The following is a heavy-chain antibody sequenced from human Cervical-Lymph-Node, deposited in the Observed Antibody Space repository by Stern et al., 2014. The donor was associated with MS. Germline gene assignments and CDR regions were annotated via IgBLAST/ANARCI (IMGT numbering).Heavy chain of an antibody. D-gene: IGHD3-3*01. V-gene: IGHV1-18*01. Sequence: QVQLVPSGAEVKKPGASVKVSCKASGYTFTSYGISWVRQAPGQGLEWMGWISAYNGNTNYAQKLQGRVTMTTDTSTSTAYMELRSLRSDDTAVYYGARERDDITIFGVVIPNWFDPWGQGTLVTVSS. J-gene: IGHJ5*02. CDR2: ISAYNGNT. CDR1: GYTFTSYG. CDR3: ARERDDITIFGVVIPNWFDP.